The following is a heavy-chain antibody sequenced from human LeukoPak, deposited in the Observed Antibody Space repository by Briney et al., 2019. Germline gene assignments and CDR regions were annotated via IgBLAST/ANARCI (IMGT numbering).Heavy chain of an antibody. CDR1: GGSISRDY. CDR3: ARRGLYGSGSYYPYYLDY. V-gene: IGHV4-59*08. D-gene: IGHD3-10*01. Sequence: SETLSLTCTVSGGSISRDYWSWIRQPPGKGLEWIGYIYYTGSTNYNPSLKSRVTISVDTSKNQFSLKLSSVTAADTAVYYCARRGLYGSGSYYPYYLDYWGQGTLVTVSS. CDR2: IYYTGST. J-gene: IGHJ4*02.